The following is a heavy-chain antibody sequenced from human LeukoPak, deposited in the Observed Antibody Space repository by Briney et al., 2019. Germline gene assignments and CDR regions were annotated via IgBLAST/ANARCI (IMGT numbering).Heavy chain of an antibody. J-gene: IGHJ6*03. V-gene: IGHV3-53*01. Sequence: GGSLRLSCAASGFTVFSNYMSWVRQAPGKGLEWVSVIYSDGTTYYADSVQGRFTISRDNSKNTVYLQMKSLRAEDTAVYFCARARSYYYYYMDVWGKGTTVTVSS. D-gene: IGHD3-10*01. CDR3: ARARSYYYYYMDV. CDR2: IYSDGTT. CDR1: GFTVFSNY.